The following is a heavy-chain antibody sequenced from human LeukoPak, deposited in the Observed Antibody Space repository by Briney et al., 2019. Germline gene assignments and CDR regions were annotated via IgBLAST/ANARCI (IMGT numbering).Heavy chain of an antibody. CDR1: GGTFSSYA. D-gene: IGHD1-20*01. J-gene: IGHJ6*03. CDR2: IIPIFGTA. Sequence: SVKVSCKASGGTFSSYAISWVRQAPGHGLEWMGGIIPIFGTANYAQKFQGRVTITTDESTSTAYMELSSLRSEDTAVYYCARVEYNWNLRADYYYYYYMDVWGKGTTVTVSS. V-gene: IGHV1-69*05. CDR3: ARVEYNWNLRADYYYYYYMDV.